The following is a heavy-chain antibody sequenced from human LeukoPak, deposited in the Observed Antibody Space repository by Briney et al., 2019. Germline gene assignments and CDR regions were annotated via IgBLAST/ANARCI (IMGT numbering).Heavy chain of an antibody. CDR2: IYHSGST. J-gene: IGHJ4*02. V-gene: IGHV4-38-2*02. Sequence: SETLSLTCTVSGYSISSGYYWGWIRQAPGKGLEWIGTIYHSGSTNYNPSLKSRVTISVDTSKNQFSLKLSSVTAADTAVYYCARDTGDYYGSGSYGRDYWGQGTLVTVSS. CDR1: GYSISSGYY. CDR3: ARDTGDYYGSGSYGRDY. D-gene: IGHD3-10*01.